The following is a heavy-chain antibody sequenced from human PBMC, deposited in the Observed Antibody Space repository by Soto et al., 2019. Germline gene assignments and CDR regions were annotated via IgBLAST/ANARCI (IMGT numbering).Heavy chain of an antibody. V-gene: IGHV1-18*04. CDR2: ISAYNGNT. CDR1: GYTFTSYG. D-gene: IGHD3-22*01. CDR3: ASTAYYYDSSGYSLVAFDI. J-gene: IGHJ3*02. Sequence: KVSCKASGYTFTSYGISWVRQAPGQGLEWMGWISAYNGNTNYAQKLQGRVTMTTDTSTSTAYVELRSLRSDDTAVYYCASTAYYYDSSGYSLVAFDIWGQGTMVTVSS.